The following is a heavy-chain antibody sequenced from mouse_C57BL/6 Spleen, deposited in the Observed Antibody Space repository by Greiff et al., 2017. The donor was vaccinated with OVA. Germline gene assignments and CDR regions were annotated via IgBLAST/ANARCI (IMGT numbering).Heavy chain of an antibody. J-gene: IGHJ1*03. CDR3: ARGGSGYWYFDV. CDR2: INPNNGGT. CDR1: GYTFTDYY. V-gene: IGHV1-26*01. D-gene: IGHD1-1*01. Sequence: EVQLQQSGPELVKPGASVKISCKASGYTFTDYYMNWVKQSPGKSLEWIGDINPNNGGTSYNQKFKGKATLTVDKSSSTAYMELRSLTSEDSAVYYCARGGSGYWYFDVWGTGATVTASS.